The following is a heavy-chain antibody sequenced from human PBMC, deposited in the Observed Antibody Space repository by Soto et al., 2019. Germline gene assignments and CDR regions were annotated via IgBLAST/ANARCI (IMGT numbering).Heavy chain of an antibody. CDR2: IWSDGSNK. J-gene: IGHJ4*02. V-gene: IGHV3-33*01. CDR3: ATDSGSGPFDY. Sequence: LRLSCAASGFTFRTYGMHWVRRAPGKGLEWVAVIWSDGSNKYYADSVKGRVTISRDNSKNTLFLEMNSLRAEDTAVYYCATDSGSGPFDYWGQGTLVTVSS. D-gene: IGHD2-15*01. CDR1: GFTFRTYG.